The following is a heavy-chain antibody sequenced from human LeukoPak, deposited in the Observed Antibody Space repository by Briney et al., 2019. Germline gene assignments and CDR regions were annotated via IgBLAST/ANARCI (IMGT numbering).Heavy chain of an antibody. D-gene: IGHD3-22*01. Sequence: GGSVRLSCADSGFTFSSYAMSWVRQAPGKGLEWVSAISGSGGSTYYADSVKGRFTISRDNSKNTLYLQMNSLRAEDTAVYYCAKITMIVVAPGAFDIWGQGTMVTVSS. V-gene: IGHV3-23*01. CDR2: ISGSGGST. J-gene: IGHJ3*02. CDR3: AKITMIVVAPGAFDI. CDR1: GFTFSSYA.